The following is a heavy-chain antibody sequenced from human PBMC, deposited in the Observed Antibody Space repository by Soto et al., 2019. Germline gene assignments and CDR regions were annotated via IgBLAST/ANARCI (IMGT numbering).Heavy chain of an antibody. CDR2: TSTYSGGT. J-gene: IGHJ5*02. V-gene: IGHV1-18*01. D-gene: IGHD5-12*01. CDR1: GYTFFTYD. Sequence: QVHLVQSGVEVKTPGASVKVSCQASGYTFFTYDISWVRQAPGQGLEWMGWTSTYSGGTKYAQKFQGRVTMTTDTSTTTAYLELRSLRSDDTAVYYCARHHGPTTSENWFDPWGQGTLVTVSS. CDR3: ARHHGPTTSENWFDP.